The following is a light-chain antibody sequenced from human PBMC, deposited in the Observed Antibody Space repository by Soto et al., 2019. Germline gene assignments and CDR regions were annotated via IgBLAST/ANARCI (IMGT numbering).Light chain of an antibody. CDR1: QSVSSN. Sequence: IVMTQSPATLSVSPGERATLSGRASQSVSSNLAWYQPKPGQAPRLLIYGASTRATGIPARFSGSGSGTEFTLTISSLQSEDFAVYYCQQYNKWLRTFGQGTKVDNK. CDR3: QQYNKWLRT. CDR2: GAS. J-gene: IGKJ1*01. V-gene: IGKV3-15*01.